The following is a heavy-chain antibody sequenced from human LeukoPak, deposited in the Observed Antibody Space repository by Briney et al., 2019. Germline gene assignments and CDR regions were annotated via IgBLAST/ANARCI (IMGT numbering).Heavy chain of an antibody. J-gene: IGHJ5*02. CDR3: SYRVNEGGRGS. CDR2: IYNSAT. CDR1: GGSISGGEYH. Sequence: PSETLSLTCTVSGGSISGGEYHWSWLRQPPGKGLEWIGYIYNSATYYNPSLKSRVSIAEDTSNNHFSLKVNSVTAADTAVYCDSYRVNEGGRGSWGQGTLVTVSS. D-gene: IGHD2-15*01. V-gene: IGHV4-30-4*01.